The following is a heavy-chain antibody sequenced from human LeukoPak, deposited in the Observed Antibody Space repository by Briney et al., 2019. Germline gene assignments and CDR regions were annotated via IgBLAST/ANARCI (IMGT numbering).Heavy chain of an antibody. J-gene: IGHJ4*02. Sequence: GGSLRLSCVDSGFTFSTYWMHWVRQAPGKGLEWVSAISGSGGSTYYADSVKGRFTISRDNSKNTLYLQMNSLRAEDTAVYYCACITTVDYWGQGTLVTVSS. V-gene: IGHV3-23*01. CDR1: GFTFSTYW. D-gene: IGHD3-22*01. CDR2: ISGSGGST. CDR3: ACITTVDY.